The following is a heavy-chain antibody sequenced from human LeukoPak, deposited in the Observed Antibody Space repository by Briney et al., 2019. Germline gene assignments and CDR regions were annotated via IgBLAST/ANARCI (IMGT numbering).Heavy chain of an antibody. J-gene: IGHJ3*02. D-gene: IGHD6-13*01. CDR3: ARHFNTAAVSENHAFDI. CDR2: IYYSGCT. Sequence: SETLSLTCTVSGGSISSYYWSWLRQPRGKGREGIGYIYYSGCTTYPPSLNSRFTISVDSSNNQFSLKLTSVTAADTAVYYCARHFNTAAVSENHAFDIWGQGTMVTVSS. V-gene: IGHV4-59*08. CDR1: GGSISSYY.